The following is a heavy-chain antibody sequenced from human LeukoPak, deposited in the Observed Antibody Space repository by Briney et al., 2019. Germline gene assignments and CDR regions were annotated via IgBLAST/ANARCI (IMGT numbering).Heavy chain of an antibody. CDR1: GGTFSSYA. V-gene: IGHV1-69*05. CDR2: IIPIFGTA. J-gene: IGHJ5*02. Sequence: ASVKVSCKASGGTFSSYAISWVRQAPGQGLEWMGGIIPIFGTANYAQKFQGRVTITTDESTSTAYMELSSLRSEDTAVYYCARGVSRYYDFWSGPGDWFDPWGQGALVTVSS. CDR3: ARGVSRYYDFWSGPGDWFDP. D-gene: IGHD3-3*01.